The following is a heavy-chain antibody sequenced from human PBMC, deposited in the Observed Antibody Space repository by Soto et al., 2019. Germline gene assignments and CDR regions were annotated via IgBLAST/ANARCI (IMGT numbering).Heavy chain of an antibody. J-gene: IGHJ6*02. CDR2: IIPIFGTA. Sequence: GASVKVSCKASGGTFSSYAISWVRQAPGQGLEWMGGIIPIFGTANYAQKFQGRVTITADESTSTAYMELSSLRSEDTAVYYCARGDLRLGYCSGGSCAHPGGRYYYYGMDVWGQGTTVTVSS. V-gene: IGHV1-69*13. CDR3: ARGDLRLGYCSGGSCAHPGGRYYYYGMDV. D-gene: IGHD2-15*01. CDR1: GGTFSSYA.